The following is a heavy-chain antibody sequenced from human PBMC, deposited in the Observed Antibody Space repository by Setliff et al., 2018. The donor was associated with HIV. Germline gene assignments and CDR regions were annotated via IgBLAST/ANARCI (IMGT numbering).Heavy chain of an antibody. CDR3: ATSPLGYCSGGSCYQYFDY. Sequence: PGESLKISCKGSRYSFTNYWIAWVRQMPGKGLEWMGVIYPGDSDTRYSPSFQGQVTISADKSISTAYMQWSSLKASDTAMYYCATSPLGYCSGGSCYQYFDYWGPGTLVTVSS. V-gene: IGHV5-51*01. J-gene: IGHJ4*02. CDR2: IYPGDSDT. CDR1: RYSFTNYW. D-gene: IGHD2-15*01.